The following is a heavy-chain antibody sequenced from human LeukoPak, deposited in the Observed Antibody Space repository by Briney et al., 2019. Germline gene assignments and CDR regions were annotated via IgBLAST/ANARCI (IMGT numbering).Heavy chain of an antibody. J-gene: IGHJ1*01. CDR3: ARLDAAAGSQREYFQH. CDR1: GGSISSYY. CDR2: IYHSGST. Sequence: SETLSLTCTVAGGSISSYYWSWLRQPPGKGLEWIGSIYHSGSTYYNPSLKSRVTISVDTSKNQFSLKLSSVTAADTAVYYCARLDAAAGSQREYFQHWGQGTLVTVSS. V-gene: IGHV4-59*08. D-gene: IGHD6-13*01.